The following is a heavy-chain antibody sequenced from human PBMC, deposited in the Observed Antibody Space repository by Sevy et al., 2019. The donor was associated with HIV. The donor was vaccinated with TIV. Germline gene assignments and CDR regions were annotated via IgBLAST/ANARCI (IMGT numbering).Heavy chain of an antibody. J-gene: IGHJ3*02. CDR2: ISYDGSNK. D-gene: IGHD3-3*01. Sequence: GGSLRLSCAASGFTFSSYAMHWVRQAPGKGLEWVAVISYDGSNKYYADSVKGRFTISRDNSKNTLYLQMNSLRAEDTAVYYGARDQDYDFWSGYRGAFDIWGQGTMVTVSS. V-gene: IGHV3-30-3*01. CDR3: ARDQDYDFWSGYRGAFDI. CDR1: GFTFSSYA.